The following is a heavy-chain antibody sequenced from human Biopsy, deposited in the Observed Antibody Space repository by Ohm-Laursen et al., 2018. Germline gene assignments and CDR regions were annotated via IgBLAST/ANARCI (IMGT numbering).Heavy chain of an antibody. V-gene: IGHV3-7*01. CDR1: GFAFSRSW. CDR2: INSDGTQK. CDR3: ARDPGWGALDY. J-gene: IGHJ4*02. D-gene: IGHD3-10*01. Sequence: SLRLSCAASGFAFSRSWMIWLRQTPGKGLEWVANINSDGTQKFYVDSVQGRFTTSRNNTGNSVSLQMNSLRVDDTAVYFCARDPGWGALDYWGRGTLVTVSS.